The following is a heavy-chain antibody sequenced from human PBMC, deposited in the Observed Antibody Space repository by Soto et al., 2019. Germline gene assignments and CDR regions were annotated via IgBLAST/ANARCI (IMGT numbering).Heavy chain of an antibody. CDR3: ARSIWSGYLNAFDI. J-gene: IGHJ3*02. V-gene: IGHV4-59*08. CDR1: SGSISSYY. Sequence: SETLSLTCTVSSGSISSYYWSWIRQPPGKGLEFIGYIFYSGSTNYNPSLKSRVTISVDTSKNQFSLNLISVTAADTAVYYCARSIWSGYLNAFDIWGQGTMVTVSS. CDR2: IFYSGST. D-gene: IGHD3-3*01.